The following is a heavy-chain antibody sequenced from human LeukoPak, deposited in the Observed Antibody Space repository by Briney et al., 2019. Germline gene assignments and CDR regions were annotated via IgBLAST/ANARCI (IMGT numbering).Heavy chain of an antibody. V-gene: IGHV3-30*04. CDR1: GFTFSSYA. J-gene: IGHJ4*02. CDR2: ISYDGSNK. CDR3: AKDLVRKYYDSSGYNAL. Sequence: GGSLRLSCAASGFTFSSYAMHWVRQAPGKGLEWVAVISYDGSNKYYADSVKGRFTISRDNSKNTLYLQMNSLRAEDTAVYYCAKDLVRKYYDSSGYNALWGQGTLVTVSS. D-gene: IGHD3-22*01.